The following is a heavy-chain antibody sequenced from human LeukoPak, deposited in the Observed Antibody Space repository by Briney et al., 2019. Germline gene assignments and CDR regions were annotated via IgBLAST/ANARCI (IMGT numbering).Heavy chain of an antibody. Sequence: GSSVKVSCKASGGTFSSYTISWVRQAPGQGLEWMRRIIPILGIANYAQKFQGRVTITADKSTSTAYMELSSLRSEDTAVYYCAREVGLCGGDCYGLDYWGQGTLVTVSS. D-gene: IGHD2-21*01. CDR2: IIPILGIA. CDR1: GGTFSSYT. CDR3: AREVGLCGGDCYGLDY. V-gene: IGHV1-69*04. J-gene: IGHJ4*02.